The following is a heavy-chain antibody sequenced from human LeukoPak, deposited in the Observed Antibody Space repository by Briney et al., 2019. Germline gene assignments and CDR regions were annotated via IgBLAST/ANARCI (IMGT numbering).Heavy chain of an antibody. Sequence: ASVKVSRKSSGFTFTISAVQWVRQARGQRLEWIGWIGVGSGNTNYAQKFQERVTITRDMSTSTAYMELSSLRSEDTAVYYCAADPRGVRGVISVDYWGQGTLVTVSS. CDR2: IGVGSGNT. CDR1: GFTFTISA. D-gene: IGHD3-10*01. J-gene: IGHJ4*02. CDR3: AADPRGVRGVISVDY. V-gene: IGHV1-58*01.